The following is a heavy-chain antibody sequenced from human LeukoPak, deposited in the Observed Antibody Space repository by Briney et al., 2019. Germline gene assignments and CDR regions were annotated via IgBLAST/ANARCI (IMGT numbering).Heavy chain of an antibody. CDR3: TVGGTWRAVLEH. J-gene: IGHJ1*01. CDR2: IHSSGNT. CDR1: GGSITNYY. Sequence: SETLSLTCTVSGGSITNYYCSWVRQSPGKGLEWIGYIHSSGNTNYNPSLKSRATISGDTSKNQFSLRLTFVTPADTANYFCTVGGTWRAVLEHWGQGSPATVSS. V-gene: IGHV4-59*01.